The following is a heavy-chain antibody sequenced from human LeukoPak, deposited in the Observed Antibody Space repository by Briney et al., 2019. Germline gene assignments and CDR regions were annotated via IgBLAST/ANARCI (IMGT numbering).Heavy chain of an antibody. V-gene: IGHV3-21*01. CDR3: ARPLEPYYYYYMDV. CDR2: ISSSSSYI. Sequence: PGGSLRLSCAASGFTFSSYSMNWVRQAPGKGLEWVSSISSSSSYIYYADSVKGRFTISRDNAKNSLYLQMNSLRAEDTAVYYCARPLEPYYYYYMDVWGKGTTVTVSS. J-gene: IGHJ6*03. CDR1: GFTFSSYS. D-gene: IGHD1-1*01.